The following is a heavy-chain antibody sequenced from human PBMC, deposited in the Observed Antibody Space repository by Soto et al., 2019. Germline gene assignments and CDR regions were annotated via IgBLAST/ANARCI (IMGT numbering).Heavy chain of an antibody. CDR3: ARLGGYCSGGSCPYGMDV. CDR1: GFTFSSYS. Sequence: LRLSCAASGFTFSSYSMNWVRQAPGKGLEWVSSISSSSSYIYYADSVKGRFTISRDNAKNSLYLQMNSLRAEDTAVYYCARLGGYCSGGSCPYGMDVWGQGTTVTVSS. CDR2: ISSSSSYI. V-gene: IGHV3-21*01. D-gene: IGHD2-15*01. J-gene: IGHJ6*02.